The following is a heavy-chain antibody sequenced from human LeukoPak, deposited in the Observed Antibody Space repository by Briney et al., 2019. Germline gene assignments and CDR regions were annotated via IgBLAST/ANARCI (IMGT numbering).Heavy chain of an antibody. V-gene: IGHV3-21*01. CDR2: ISSSSSYI. Sequence: GGSLRLSCAAYGFTFSSYSMNWVRQAPGKGLEWVSSISSSSSYIYYADSVKGRFTISRDNAKNSLYLQMKSLRAEDTAVYHCARDRRSGSYGGDYYFDYWGQGTLVTVSS. D-gene: IGHD1-26*01. CDR3: ARDRRSGSYGGDYYFDY. CDR1: GFTFSSYS. J-gene: IGHJ4*02.